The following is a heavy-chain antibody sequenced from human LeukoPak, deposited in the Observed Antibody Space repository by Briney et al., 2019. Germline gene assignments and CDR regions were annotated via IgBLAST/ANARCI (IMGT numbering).Heavy chain of an antibody. Sequence: PGGSLRLSCAASGFTFSSYAMSWARQAPGKGLEWVSAISGSGGSTYYADSVKGRFTISRDNSKNTLYLQMNSLRAEDTAVYYCAKVPPGIAARLYYFDYWGQGTLVTVSS. CDR2: ISGSGGST. V-gene: IGHV3-23*01. J-gene: IGHJ4*02. CDR1: GFTFSSYA. CDR3: AKVPPGIAARLYYFDY. D-gene: IGHD6-6*01.